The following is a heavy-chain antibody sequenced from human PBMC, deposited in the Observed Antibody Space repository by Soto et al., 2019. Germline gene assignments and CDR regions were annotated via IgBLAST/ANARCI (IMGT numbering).Heavy chain of an antibody. CDR3: AWRGAATCDY. D-gene: IGHD6-25*01. CDR2: ISTSSSTI. CDR1: GFTFSNYD. Sequence: EVQLVESGGGLVQPGGSLRLSCAASGFTFSNYDMNWVRQAPGKGLEWVSYISTSSSTIYYADSVQGRFTISRDNAKNSLYLQMNSLRAEDTSVYYCAWRGAATCDYWGQGTLVTVSS. J-gene: IGHJ4*02. V-gene: IGHV3-48*01.